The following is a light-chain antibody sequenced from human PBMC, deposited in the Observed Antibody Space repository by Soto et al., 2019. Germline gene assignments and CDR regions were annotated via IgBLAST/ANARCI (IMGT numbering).Light chain of an antibody. CDR2: KAS. Sequence: DIQMTQSPSTLSASVGDRVTITCLASQDIGSWLAWYQQKPGNAPKLLIYKASSLESGVPSRFSGSGSGTEFTLTISSLQPDDFATYYCQQFNTIVRTFGQGTKVEIK. V-gene: IGKV1-5*03. CDR3: QQFNTIVRT. CDR1: QDIGSW. J-gene: IGKJ1*01.